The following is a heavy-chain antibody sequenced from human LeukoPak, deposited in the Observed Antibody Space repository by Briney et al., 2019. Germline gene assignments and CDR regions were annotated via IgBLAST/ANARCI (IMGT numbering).Heavy chain of an antibody. D-gene: IGHD1-1*01. J-gene: IGHJ3*02. Sequence: GGSLRLSCGASGFTLKNYWMSWVRQAPGKGLEWVANINQDGSEKYYVDSVKGRLTISRDNAKNSLYLQMNSLRAEDTALYYCARDSLVSGTDIWGQGTMVTVSS. CDR2: INQDGSEK. V-gene: IGHV3-7*03. CDR1: GFTLKNYW. CDR3: ARDSLVSGTDI.